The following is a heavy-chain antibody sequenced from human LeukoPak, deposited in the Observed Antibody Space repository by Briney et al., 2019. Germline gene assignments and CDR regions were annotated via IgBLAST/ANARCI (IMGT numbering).Heavy chain of an antibody. CDR2: ISYDGSNK. J-gene: IGHJ4*02. V-gene: IGHV3-30*03. D-gene: IGHD1-26*01. CDR1: GFTFSSYG. CDR3: ARAGEPKSGSYPYYFDY. Sequence: GRSLRLSCAASGFTFSSYGMHWVRQTPGKGLEWVAVISYDGSNKYYADSVKGRFTISRDNSKNTLYLQMNSLRAEDTAVYYCARAGEPKSGSYPYYFDYWGQGTLVTVSS.